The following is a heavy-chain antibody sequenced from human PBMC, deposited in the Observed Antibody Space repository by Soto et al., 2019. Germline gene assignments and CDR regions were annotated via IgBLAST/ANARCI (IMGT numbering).Heavy chain of an antibody. J-gene: IGHJ4*02. D-gene: IGHD3-3*01. Sequence: EVQLVQSGAEVKKPGESLKISCKGSGYSFTSYWIGWVRQMPGKGLEWMGIIYPGDSDTRYSPSFQGQVTISADKSISTAYLQWSSLKASDTAMYYCARHGPQDDFWSGYYHSFDYWGQGTLVTVSS. CDR2: IYPGDSDT. CDR1: GYSFTSYW. CDR3: ARHGPQDDFWSGYYHSFDY. V-gene: IGHV5-51*01.